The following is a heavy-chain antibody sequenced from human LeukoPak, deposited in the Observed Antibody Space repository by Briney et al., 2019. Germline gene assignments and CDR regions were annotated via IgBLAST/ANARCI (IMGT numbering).Heavy chain of an antibody. J-gene: IGHJ4*02. CDR3: ARGEGLITRNRGTFDY. D-gene: IGHD1-14*01. CDR1: RFTFSSYS. CDR2: ISSSSSYI. V-gene: IGHV3-21*01. Sequence: GGSLRLSCAASRFTFSSYSMNWVRQAPGKGLEWVSSISSSSSYIYYADSVKGRFTISRDNAKNSLYLQMNSLRAEDTAVYYCARGEGLITRNRGTFDYWGQGTLVTVSS.